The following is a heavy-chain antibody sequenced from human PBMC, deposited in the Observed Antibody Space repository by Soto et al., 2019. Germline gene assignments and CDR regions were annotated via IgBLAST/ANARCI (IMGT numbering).Heavy chain of an antibody. J-gene: IGHJ4*02. CDR1: GGTVSSYT. CDR3: LNIPHY. CDR2: IIPILGIT. Sequence: QVQLVQSGAEVKKPGSSVKVSCKASGGTVSSYTISWVRQAPGQGLELMGRIIPILGITNYAQKFQGRVTITADKSTSTAYMELSSLRSEDTAVSYCLNIPHYWGQGTLVTVSS. V-gene: IGHV1-69*02.